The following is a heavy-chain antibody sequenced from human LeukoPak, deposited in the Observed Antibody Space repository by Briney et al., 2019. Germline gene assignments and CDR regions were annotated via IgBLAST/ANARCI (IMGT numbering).Heavy chain of an antibody. CDR3: AREASGSNDAFDI. Sequence: PSETLSLTCAVNGASFSGYYWTWIRQPPGKGLEWIGEIKHSGSTNYNPYLRSRVTISVDTSKNQFSLKLSSVAAADTAVYCCAREASGSNDAFDIWGQGTMVTVSS. J-gene: IGHJ3*02. D-gene: IGHD1-26*01. V-gene: IGHV4-34*01. CDR1: GASFSGYY. CDR2: IKHSGST.